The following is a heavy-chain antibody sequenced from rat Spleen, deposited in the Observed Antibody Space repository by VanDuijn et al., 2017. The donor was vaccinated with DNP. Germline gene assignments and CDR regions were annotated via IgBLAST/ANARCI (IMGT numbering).Heavy chain of an antibody. CDR3: ARGSDGVWFVY. J-gene: IGHJ3*01. CDR1: GFTFSDYN. V-gene: IGHV5-7*01. D-gene: IGHD4-3*01. Sequence: EVQLVESGGGLVQPGRSLKLSCAASGFTFSDYNMAWVRQAPKKGLEWVATISYEGSSTYYPDSVKGRFTISRDNAKSSLYLQMNSLKSEDTATYYCARGSDGVWFVYWGQGTLVTVSS. CDR2: ISYEGSST.